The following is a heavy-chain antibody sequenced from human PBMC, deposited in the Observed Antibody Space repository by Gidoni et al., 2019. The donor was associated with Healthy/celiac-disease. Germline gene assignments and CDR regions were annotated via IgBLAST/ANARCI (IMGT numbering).Heavy chain of an antibody. J-gene: IGHJ6*02. CDR2: ISSSSSTI. V-gene: IGHV3-48*01. Sequence: EVQLVESGGGLVPPGGSLRLSCAASGFTFSSYSMNWVRQAPGKGLEWVSYISSSSSTIYYADSVKGRFTISRDNAKNSLYLQMNSLRAEDTAVYYCASAPIKDYYYYGMDVWGQGTTVTVSS. CDR1: GFTFSSYS. CDR3: ASAPIKDYYYYGMDV.